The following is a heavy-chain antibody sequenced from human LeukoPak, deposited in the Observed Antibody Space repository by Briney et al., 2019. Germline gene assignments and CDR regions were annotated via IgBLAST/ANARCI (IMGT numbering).Heavy chain of an antibody. Sequence: PGGSLRLSCAASGFTFSSYGMHGVREAPGKGLEWVAVIWYDGSNKYYADSVKGRFTISRDNSKNTLYLQMNSLRAEDTAVYYCAKQESYYDYWGQGTLVTVSS. CDR1: GFTFSSYG. CDR2: IWYDGSNK. CDR3: AKQESYYDY. V-gene: IGHV3-33*06. J-gene: IGHJ4*02.